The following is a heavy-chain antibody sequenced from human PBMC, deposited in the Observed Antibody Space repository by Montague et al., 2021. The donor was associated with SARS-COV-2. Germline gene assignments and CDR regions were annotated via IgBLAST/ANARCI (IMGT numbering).Heavy chain of an antibody. CDR3: ASLDRNWFDS. J-gene: IGHJ5*01. Sequence: SETLSLTCNVSGASISSYYWSWIRQPPGRGLEWNGYIYYTGTSRSTPSLQSRVTMSVDTSKNQFSLTVRSVTAADTAVYYCASLDRNWFDSWGQGTLVTVSS. D-gene: IGHD1-14*01. V-gene: IGHV4-59*01. CDR2: IYYTGTS. CDR1: GASISSYY.